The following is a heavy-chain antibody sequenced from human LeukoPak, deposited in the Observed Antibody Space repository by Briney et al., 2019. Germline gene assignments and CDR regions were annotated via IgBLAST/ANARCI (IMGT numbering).Heavy chain of an antibody. Sequence: GASVKVSCKASGYAFTGYYMHWVRQAPGQGLEWMGGIIPIFGTANYAQKFQGRVTITADESTSTAYMELSSLRSEDTAVYYCARDLGQYYYGSGGRLDYWGQGTLVTVSS. CDR3: ARDLGQYYYGSGGRLDY. V-gene: IGHV1-69*13. D-gene: IGHD3-10*01. CDR2: IIPIFGTA. J-gene: IGHJ4*02. CDR1: GYAFTGYY.